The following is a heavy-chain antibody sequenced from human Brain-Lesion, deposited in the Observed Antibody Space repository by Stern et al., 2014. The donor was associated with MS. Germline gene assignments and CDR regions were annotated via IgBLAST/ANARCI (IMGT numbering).Heavy chain of an antibody. D-gene: IGHD2/OR15-2a*01. V-gene: IGHV3-30*18. CDR2: VSYDGSNK. Sequence: VHLVESGGGVVQPGRALRLSCVASGFTFGSCAMHWVRQAPGKGLEWVAGVSYDGSNKYYADSVKGRFTISRDNSQNTLYMQMSSLRPEDTAVYYCAKDRQYLTYFFDHWGQGSLVTVSS. CDR1: GFTFGSCA. J-gene: IGHJ5*02. CDR3: AKDRQYLTYFFDH.